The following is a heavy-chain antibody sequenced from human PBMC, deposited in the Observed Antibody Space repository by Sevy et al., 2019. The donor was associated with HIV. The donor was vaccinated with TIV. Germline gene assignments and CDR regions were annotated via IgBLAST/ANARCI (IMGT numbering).Heavy chain of an antibody. CDR2: IKQDESEK. Sequence: GGSLRLSCAASGFSFSSYWIHWVRQAPGKGLEWVANIKQDESEKYYAASVKGRFTISRDNAKNSVYLQMNSLRPEDTAIYYCARGNSGSFDYWGQGTLVTVSS. CDR3: ARGNSGSFDY. V-gene: IGHV3-7*03. CDR1: GFSFSSYW. D-gene: IGHD3-22*01. J-gene: IGHJ4*02.